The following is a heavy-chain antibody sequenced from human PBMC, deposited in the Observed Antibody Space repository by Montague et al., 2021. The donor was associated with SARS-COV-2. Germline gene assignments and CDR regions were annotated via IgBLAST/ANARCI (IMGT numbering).Heavy chain of an antibody. D-gene: IGHD4-23*01. Sequence: PALVKPTQTLTLTCTFSGFSLSTSGMCVSWIRQPPGKALEWLALIDWDDDKYYSASLKTRLTISKDTSKNQVVLTMTNMDPVDTATYYCARGRYGGNRGYYFDYWGQGTLVTVSP. CDR2: IDWDDDK. CDR3: ARGRYGGNRGYYFDY. CDR1: GFSLSTSGMC. V-gene: IGHV2-70*01. J-gene: IGHJ4*02.